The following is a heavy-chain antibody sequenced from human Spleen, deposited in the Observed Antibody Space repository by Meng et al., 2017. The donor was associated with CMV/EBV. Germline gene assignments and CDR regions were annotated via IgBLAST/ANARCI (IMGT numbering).Heavy chain of an antibody. J-gene: IGHJ4*02. D-gene: IGHD2-2*01. V-gene: IGHV3-21*01. Sequence: GGSLRLSCAASGFTFSSYSMNWVRQAPGKGLEWVSSISSSSSYIYYADSVKGRFTISRDNAKNSLYLQMNSLRAEDTAVYYCARGSEGVPAAIDYWGQGTRVTGSS. CDR2: ISSSSSYI. CDR3: ARGSEGVPAAIDY. CDR1: GFTFSSYS.